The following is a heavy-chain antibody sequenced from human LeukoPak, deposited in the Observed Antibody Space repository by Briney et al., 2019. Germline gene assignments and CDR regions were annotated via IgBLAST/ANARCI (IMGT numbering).Heavy chain of an antibody. CDR1: GFTFGNYL. Sequence: GGSLRLSCAASGFTFGNYLMNWVRQAPGKGLEWVANIKQDGSEKYYVDSVKGRFTISRDNAKNSLYLQMNSLRAEDTAVYYCYGESYLFDYWGQGTLVTVSS. CDR2: IKQDGSEK. V-gene: IGHV3-7*01. J-gene: IGHJ4*02. CDR3: YGESYLFDY. D-gene: IGHD3-10*01.